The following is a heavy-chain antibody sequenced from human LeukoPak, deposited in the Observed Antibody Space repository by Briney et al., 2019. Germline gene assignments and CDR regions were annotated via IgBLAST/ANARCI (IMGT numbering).Heavy chain of an antibody. V-gene: IGHV1-2*02. CDR3: AREETQYYYHGMDV. J-gene: IGHJ6*02. CDR2: INPNSGGT. CDR1: VYTFTGYY. Sequence: ASLRVSSTPSVYTFTGYYMHWVRQAPGQGLEWMGWINPNSGGTNYAQKFQGRVTMTRDTSISTAYMELSRLRSDDTAVYYCAREETQYYYHGMDVWGQGTTVTVSS. D-gene: IGHD5-24*01.